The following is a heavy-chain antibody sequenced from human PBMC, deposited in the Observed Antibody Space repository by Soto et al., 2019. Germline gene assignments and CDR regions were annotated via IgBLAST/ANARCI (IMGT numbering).Heavy chain of an antibody. D-gene: IGHD3-3*01. J-gene: IGHJ4*02. CDR2: ISAYNGNT. V-gene: IGHV1-18*01. CDR3: ARDIDFRGVYYFDY. CDR1: GYTFTSYG. Sequence: ASVKVSCKASGYTFTSYGISWVRQAPGQGLEWMGGISAYNGNTNYAQKLQGRVTMTTDTSTSTAYMELRSLRSDDTAVYYCARDIDFRGVYYFDYWGQGTLVTVSS.